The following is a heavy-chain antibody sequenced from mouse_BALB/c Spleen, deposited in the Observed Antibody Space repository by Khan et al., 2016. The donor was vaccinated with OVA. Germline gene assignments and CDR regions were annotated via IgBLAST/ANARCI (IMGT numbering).Heavy chain of an antibody. J-gene: IGHJ3*01. CDR3: SRGVYGTSFAF. V-gene: IGHV1-61*01. CDR1: GYTFTSFW. D-gene: IGHD2-1*01. CDR2: IDPSDSTT. Sequence: QVQLQQSGAELVRPGASVKLSCKASGYTFTSFWMNWVKQRPGQSLEWIGMIDPSDSTTHYNQMFKDKATLTVDKSSNTAYMQLSSLTSEDSAVYCCSRGVYGTSFAFWGQGTLVTVSA.